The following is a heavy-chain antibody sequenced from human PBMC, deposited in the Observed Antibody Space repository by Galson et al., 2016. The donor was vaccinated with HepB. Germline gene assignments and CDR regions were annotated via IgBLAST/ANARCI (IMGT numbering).Heavy chain of an antibody. CDR3: ARGTAIFMAY. CDR2: VYYSGST. Sequence: SETLSLTCTVSGGSISYYYWSWIRQPPGKGLEWIGYVYYSGSTNYNPSLKSRVTISVDTSKNQFSLRLSSVTAADTAVYYCARGTAIFMAYWGQGTLVTVSS. CDR1: GGSISYYY. J-gene: IGHJ4*02. D-gene: IGHD3-3*01. V-gene: IGHV4-59*01.